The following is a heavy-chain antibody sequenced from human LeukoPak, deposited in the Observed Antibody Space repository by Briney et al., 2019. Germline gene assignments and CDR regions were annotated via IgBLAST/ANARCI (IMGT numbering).Heavy chain of an antibody. V-gene: IGHV3-21*04. D-gene: IGHD3-3*01. J-gene: IGHJ4*02. CDR2: ISSSSSYI. Sequence: GGSLRLSCAASGFTFSSYAMSWVRQAPGKGLEWVSSISSSSSYIYYADSVKGRFTISRDNTKNSLYLQMNSLRAEDTAVFYCARDQYDTWSRRGNFDSWGQGTLVIVSS. CDR3: ARDQYDTWSRRGNFDS. CDR1: GFTFSSYA.